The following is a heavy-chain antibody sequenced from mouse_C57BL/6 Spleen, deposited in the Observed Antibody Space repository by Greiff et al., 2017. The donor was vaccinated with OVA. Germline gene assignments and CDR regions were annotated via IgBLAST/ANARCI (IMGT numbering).Heavy chain of an antibody. V-gene: IGHV5-17*01. CDR3: ARPPIDYDYFDY. J-gene: IGHJ2*01. CDR2: ISSGSSTI. Sequence: EVMLVESGGGLVKPGGSLKLSCAASGFTFSDYGMHWVRQAPEKGLEWVAYISSGSSTIYYADTVKGRFTISRDNAKNTLFLQMTSLRSEDTAMYYCARPPIDYDYFDYWGQGTTLTVSS. D-gene: IGHD2-4*01. CDR1: GFTFSDYG.